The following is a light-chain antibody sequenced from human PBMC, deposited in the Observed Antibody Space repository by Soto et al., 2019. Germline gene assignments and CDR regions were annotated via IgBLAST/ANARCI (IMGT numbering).Light chain of an antibody. Sequence: QSALTQPPSLSGSPGQSVAISCTGTSSDVGSSNGVSWYQQPPGTAPKLMIYDVSNRPSGVPDRFSGSKSGNTASLTISGLQAEDEADYYCSSYTSSNTYVFGTVTRSPS. CDR1: SSDVGSSNG. CDR2: DVS. J-gene: IGLJ1*01. V-gene: IGLV2-18*02. CDR3: SSYTSSNTYV.